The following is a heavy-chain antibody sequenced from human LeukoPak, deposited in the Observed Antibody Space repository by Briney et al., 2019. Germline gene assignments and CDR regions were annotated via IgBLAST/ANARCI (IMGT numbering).Heavy chain of an antibody. D-gene: IGHD3-10*01. V-gene: IGHV3-74*01. Sequence: GGSLRLSCAVSGLTFSNYWMNWVRQVPGKRMEWVSHINTNGSSTSYADPVRGRFSISRDNAKNILYLQMNSLRAEDTAVYYCARGGRALWFGELLHYWGQGALVTVSS. J-gene: IGHJ4*02. CDR3: ARGGRALWFGELLHY. CDR1: GLTFSNYW. CDR2: INTNGSST.